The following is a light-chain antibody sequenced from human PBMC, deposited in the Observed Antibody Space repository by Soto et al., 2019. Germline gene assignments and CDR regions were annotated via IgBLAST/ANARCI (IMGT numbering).Light chain of an antibody. CDR3: QQYDNLPPFT. CDR1: QDISNY. V-gene: IGKV1-33*01. CDR2: DAY. J-gene: IGKJ3*01. Sequence: DIQMTQSPSSLSASVGDRVTITCQASQDISNYLNWYQQKPGKAPKLLIYDAYNLETEVPSRFSGSGSGTDFTFTISSLQPEDIATYYCQQYDNLPPFTFGPGTKVYIK.